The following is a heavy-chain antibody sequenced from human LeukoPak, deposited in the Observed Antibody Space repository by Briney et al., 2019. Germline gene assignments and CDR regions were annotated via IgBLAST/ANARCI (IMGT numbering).Heavy chain of an antibody. CDR3: AREGVGLRYFDWLPRTRYYYYGMDV. CDR2: IYYSGST. V-gene: IGHV4-30-4*01. CDR1: GGSISSGDYY. Sequence: PSETLSLTCTVPGGSISSGDYYWSWIRQPPGKGLEWIGYIYYSGSTYYNPSLKSRVTISVDTSKNQFSLKLSSVTAADTAVYYCAREGVGLRYFDWLPRTRYYYYGMDVWGQGTTVTVSS. J-gene: IGHJ6*02. D-gene: IGHD3-9*01.